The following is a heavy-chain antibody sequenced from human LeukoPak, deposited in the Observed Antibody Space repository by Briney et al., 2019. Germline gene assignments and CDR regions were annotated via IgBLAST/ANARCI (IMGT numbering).Heavy chain of an antibody. J-gene: IGHJ3*02. V-gene: IGHV3-21*01. CDR2: ISSSSSYI. CDR3: ARDFCGGDCYSVAFDI. CDR1: GFTFSSYS. Sequence: GGSLRLSCAASGFTFSSYSMNWVRQAPGKGLEWVSSISSSSSYIYYADSVKGRFTISRDNAKNSLYMQMNSLRAEDTAVYYCARDFCGGDCYSVAFDIWGQGTMVTVSS. D-gene: IGHD2-21*02.